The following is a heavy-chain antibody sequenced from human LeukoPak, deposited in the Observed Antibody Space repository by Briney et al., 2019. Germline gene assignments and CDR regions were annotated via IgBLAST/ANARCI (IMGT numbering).Heavy chain of an antibody. V-gene: IGHV1-8*02. CDR1: EYTFTSYD. CDR2: MNPNSGST. CDR3: ARELWSANYHV. D-gene: IGHD3-3*01. Sequence: ASVKVSCKASEYTFTSYDINWVRQATGQGLEWMGWMNPNSGSTSYAQKLQGRVTMTTDTSTSTAYMELRSLRSDDTAVYYCARELWSANYHVWGQGTLVTVSS. J-gene: IGHJ4*02.